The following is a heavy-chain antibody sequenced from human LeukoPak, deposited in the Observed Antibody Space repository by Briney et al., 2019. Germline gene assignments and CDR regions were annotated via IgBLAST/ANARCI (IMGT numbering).Heavy chain of an antibody. CDR2: MNPNSGNT. CDR3: ARGFIGYSGYAPLPYY. Sequence: GASVKVSCKAPGYTFTSYDINWVRQATGQGLEWMGWMNPNSGNTGYAQKFQGRVTMTRNTSISTAYMELSSLRSEDTAVYYCARGFIGYSGYAPLPYYWGQGTLVTVSS. CDR1: GYTFTSYD. J-gene: IGHJ4*02. V-gene: IGHV1-8*01. D-gene: IGHD5-12*01.